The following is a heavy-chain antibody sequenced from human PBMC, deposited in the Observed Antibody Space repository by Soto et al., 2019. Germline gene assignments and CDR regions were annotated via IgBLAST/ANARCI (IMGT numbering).Heavy chain of an antibody. V-gene: IGHV4-39*01. Sequence: QLQLQESGPGLVKPSETLSLTCTVSGGSISSSNYHWGWIRQPPGKGLEWIGSMYYSGSAYYHPSLTTRVPISVATSTTQFSLQLTSVTAADTAVSHFASHVGNRPPGSWGQGTLVTVSS. CDR1: GGSISSSNYH. CDR3: ASHVGNRPPGS. J-gene: IGHJ4*02. D-gene: IGHD1-26*01. CDR2: MYYSGSA.